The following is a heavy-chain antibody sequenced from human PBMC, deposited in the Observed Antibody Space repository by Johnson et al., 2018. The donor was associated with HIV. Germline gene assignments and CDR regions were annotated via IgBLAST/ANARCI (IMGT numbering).Heavy chain of an antibody. D-gene: IGHD6-13*01. CDR1: GFTVSSNY. CDR3: ARERTPAAAGTHDAFDI. V-gene: IGHV3-66*01. J-gene: IGHJ3*02. Sequence: VQLVESGGGLVQPGGSLRLSCAASGFTVSSNYMSWVRQAPGKGLEWFSVIFSGGSPYSAASVKARFTISRDNAKNSLYLQMNSLRAEDTALYYCARERTPAAAGTHDAFDIWGQGTMVTVSS. CDR2: IFSGGSP.